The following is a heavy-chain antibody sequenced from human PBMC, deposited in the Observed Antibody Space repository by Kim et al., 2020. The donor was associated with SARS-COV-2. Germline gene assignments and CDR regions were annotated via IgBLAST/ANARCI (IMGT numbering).Heavy chain of an antibody. CDR1: GVTFSSDA. Sequence: GGSLRLSCAASGVTFSSDAMDWVRQAPGKGLEWVAFIDAGGGVTHYAASVKGRFTISRDNSKRTLYLQLNSLRAEDAAVYYCAKGEHYYLDFWGQGSLVT. J-gene: IGHJ4*02. CDR2: IDAGGGVT. CDR3: AKGEHYYLDF. D-gene: IGHD1-26*01. V-gene: IGHV3-23*01.